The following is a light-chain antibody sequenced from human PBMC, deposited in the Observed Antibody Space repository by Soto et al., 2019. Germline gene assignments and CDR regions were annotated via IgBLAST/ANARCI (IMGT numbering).Light chain of an antibody. CDR2: EVS. CDR1: SSDVGGYRY. J-gene: IGLJ3*02. CDR3: SSYSTTTPLV. V-gene: IGLV2-14*01. Sequence: QSALTQPASVSGSPGQSITIPCTGTSSDVGGYRYVSWYQQHPGKAPKLILYEVSNRPSGVSTRFSGSKSGNTASLTISGLQSEDEADYYCSSYSTTTPLVFGGGTKLTVL.